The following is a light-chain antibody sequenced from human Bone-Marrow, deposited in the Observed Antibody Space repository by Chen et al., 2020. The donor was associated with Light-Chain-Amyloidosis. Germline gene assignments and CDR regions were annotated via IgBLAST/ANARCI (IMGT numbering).Light chain of an antibody. Sequence: SAMTQPPSESGSPGQPITTPCTGTSSAVGGDNHVSWYQQHPDKAPKLMIYEVTNRPSWVPYRFSASKSDNTAALTISGLQTEDEADYFCSSYTITHTLVFGSGTRVTVL. J-gene: IGLJ1*01. V-gene: IGLV2-14*01. CDR2: EVT. CDR1: SSAVGGDNH. CDR3: SSYTITHTLV.